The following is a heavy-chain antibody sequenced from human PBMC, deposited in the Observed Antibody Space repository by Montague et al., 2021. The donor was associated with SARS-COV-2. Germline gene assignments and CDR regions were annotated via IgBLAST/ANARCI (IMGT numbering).Heavy chain of an antibody. CDR2: IYYTGET. V-gene: IGHV4-59*01. CDR3: ARFWSGYVDK. CDR1: GGSIRSYY. D-gene: IGHD3-3*01. J-gene: IGHJ4*02. Sequence: SETLSLTRSLSGGSIRSYYWGWIRLPPGKALEWLGYIYYTGETTXNPSLKSRVTISVDTSRSQFSLRLTSVTAADTAVYFCARFWSGYVDKWSQGTLVTVSS.